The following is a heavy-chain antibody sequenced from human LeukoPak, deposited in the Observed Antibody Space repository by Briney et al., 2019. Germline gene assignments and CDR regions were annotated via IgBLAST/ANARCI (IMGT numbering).Heavy chain of an antibody. CDR1: GYTFTCYY. J-gene: IGHJ4*02. Sequence: ASVKVSCKASGYTFTCYYMHWVRQAPGQGLEWMGLINSSGGSTSYAQKFQGRVTMTRDTSTSTVYMELSSLRSEDTAVYYCARDLPIGEGGSSGYYYGSYYFDYWGQGTLVTVSS. CDR2: INSSGGST. V-gene: IGHV1-46*01. D-gene: IGHD3-22*01. CDR3: ARDLPIGEGGSSGYYYGSYYFDY.